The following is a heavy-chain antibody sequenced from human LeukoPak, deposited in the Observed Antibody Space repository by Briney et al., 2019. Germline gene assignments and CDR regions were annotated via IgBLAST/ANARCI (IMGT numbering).Heavy chain of an antibody. CDR3: AKDHVLAPWTPFDY. V-gene: IGHV3-23*01. D-gene: IGHD3-10*02. J-gene: IGHJ4*02. CDR1: GFTFSSYA. Sequence: GGSLRLSCAASGFTFSSYAMSWVRQAPGKGLEWVSAISGSGGSTYYADSVKGRFTISRDNSKNTLYLQMNSLRAQDTAVYYCAKDHVLAPWTPFDYWGQGTLVTVSS. CDR2: ISGSGGST.